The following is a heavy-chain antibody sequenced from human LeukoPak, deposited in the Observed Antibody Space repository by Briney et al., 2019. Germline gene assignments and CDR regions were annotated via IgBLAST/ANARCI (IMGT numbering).Heavy chain of an antibody. J-gene: IGHJ4*02. CDR3: ARLTPRGGTSPPY. CDR1: GGSITSTYYY. Sequence: PSETLSLTCSVSGGSITSTYYYWGWIRQPPGKGLEWVASISYSGNTYYNPSLKSRLTISVDTSKNQFSLNLNSVTAADTAVYYCARLTPRGGTSPPYWGQGTLVTVSS. V-gene: IGHV4-39*01. CDR2: ISYSGNT. D-gene: IGHD4-23*01.